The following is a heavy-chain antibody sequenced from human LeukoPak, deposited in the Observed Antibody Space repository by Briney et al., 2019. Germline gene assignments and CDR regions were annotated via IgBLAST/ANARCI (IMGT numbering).Heavy chain of an antibody. J-gene: IGHJ4*02. CDR2: ISGSGGST. D-gene: IGHD3-3*01. V-gene: IGHV3-23*01. Sequence: GGSLRLSCAASGFTFSSYAMSWVRQAPGKGLEWVSAISGSGGSTYYADSVKGRFTISRDNSKNTLYLQMNCLRAEDTAVYYCAKDGLTYYDFWSGYYLGSLFVYWGQGTLVTVSS. CDR1: GFTFSSYA. CDR3: AKDGLTYYDFWSGYYLGSLFVY.